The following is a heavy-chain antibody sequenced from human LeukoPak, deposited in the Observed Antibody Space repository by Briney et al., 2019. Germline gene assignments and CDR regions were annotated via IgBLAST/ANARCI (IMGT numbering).Heavy chain of an antibody. D-gene: IGHD6-13*01. Sequence: GGSLRLSCAASGFTFSSYNMNWVRQAPGKGLEWVSCISSSSGNIYYADSVKGGFTISRDNAKNSLYLQMNSLRAEETAVYYCARGDIAAAADFWGQGTLVTVSS. CDR3: ARGDIAAAADF. CDR1: GFTFSSYN. J-gene: IGHJ4*02. V-gene: IGHV3-21*01. CDR2: ISSSSGNI.